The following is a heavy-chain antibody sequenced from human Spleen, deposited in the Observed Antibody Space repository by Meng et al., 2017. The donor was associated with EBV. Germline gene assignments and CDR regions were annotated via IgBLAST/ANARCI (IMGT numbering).Heavy chain of an antibody. J-gene: IGHJ4*02. Sequence: QVHLVQSGAEVKKPGASVKVSCKASGYTFTNYDINWVRQAPGQGLGWMGWMDPNTDSTGYAQKFQGRLTMTWDAAISTFYMELSSLTSADTAVYYCARGRGGFDPLDSWGQGTLVTVSS. CDR3: ARGRGGFDPLDS. V-gene: IGHV1-8*01. CDR1: GYTFTNYD. D-gene: IGHD5-12*01. CDR2: MDPNTDST.